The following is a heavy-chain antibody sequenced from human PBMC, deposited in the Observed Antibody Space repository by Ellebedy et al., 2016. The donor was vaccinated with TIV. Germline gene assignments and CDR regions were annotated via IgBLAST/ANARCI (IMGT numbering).Heavy chain of an antibody. CDR3: ARTRERNTMVRGVIYFDY. J-gene: IGHJ4*02. Sequence: MPSETLSLTCTVSGGSVSSGSYYWSSIRQPPGKGLVWIGYIYFSGSTYYNPSLKSRVTISVDTSKNQFSLKLSSVTAADTAVYYCARTRERNTMVRGVIYFDYWGQGTLVTVSS. V-gene: IGHV4-39*01. CDR2: IYFSGST. CDR1: GGSVSSGSYY. D-gene: IGHD3-10*01.